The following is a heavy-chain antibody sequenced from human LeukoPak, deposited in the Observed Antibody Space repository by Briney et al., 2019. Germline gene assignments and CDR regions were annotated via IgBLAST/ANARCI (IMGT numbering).Heavy chain of an antibody. Sequence: PGGSLRLSCTDSGFTFNDYAMHWVRQAPGKGLEWVSGISWNSGYIGYSDSVKGRFTISRDNSKNTLYLQMNSMRAEDTAVYYCARGGLRVMVYRLYYMDVWGKGTTVTVSS. V-gene: IGHV3-9*01. J-gene: IGHJ6*03. D-gene: IGHD2-8*01. CDR3: ARGGLRVMVYRLYYMDV. CDR2: ISWNSGYI. CDR1: GFTFNDYA.